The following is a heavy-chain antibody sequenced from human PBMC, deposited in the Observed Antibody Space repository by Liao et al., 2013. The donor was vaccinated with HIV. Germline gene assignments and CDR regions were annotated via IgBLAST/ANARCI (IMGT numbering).Heavy chain of an antibody. J-gene: IGHJ4*02. D-gene: IGHD2-15*01. CDR2: INHSGST. CDR1: GGSFSGYY. CDR3: ARGGRRALLGGFSPNGY. V-gene: IGHV4-34*01. Sequence: QVQLQQWGAGLLKPSETLSLTCAVYGGSFSGYYWSWIRQPPGKGLEWIGEINHSGSTNYNPSLKSRVTISVDTSKNQFSLKLSSVTAADTAVYYCARGGRRALLGGFSPNGYWGQGNPGHRLL.